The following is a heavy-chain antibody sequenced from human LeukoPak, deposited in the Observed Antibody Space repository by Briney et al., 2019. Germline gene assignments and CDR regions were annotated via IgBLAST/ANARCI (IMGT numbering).Heavy chain of an antibody. V-gene: IGHV4-30-2*01. CDR1: GGSISSGGYS. Sequence: PSQTLSLTCAVSGGSISSGGYSWSWIRQPPGKGLEWIGYIYHSGSTYYNPSLKSRVTISVDTSKNQFSLKLSSVTAADTAVYYCARADTPWDAFDIWGQGTMVTVSS. J-gene: IGHJ3*02. CDR3: ARADTPWDAFDI. D-gene: IGHD2-2*02. CDR2: IYHSGST.